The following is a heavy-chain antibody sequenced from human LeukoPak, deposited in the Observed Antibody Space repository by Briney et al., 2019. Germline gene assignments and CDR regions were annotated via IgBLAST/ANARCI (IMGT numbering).Heavy chain of an antibody. J-gene: IGHJ4*02. CDR3: ARALEYHDFWSGYGY. Sequence: SETLSLTCSGSGVSISSGNYYWRWIRQPPGKGLGWIGYIYDSGNTKYNPSLKSRVTISLDTSKNQFSLKLSSVTAADTAVYYCARALEYHDFWSGYGYWGQGTLVIVSS. D-gene: IGHD3-3*01. CDR1: GVSISSGNYY. V-gene: IGHV4-61*01. CDR2: IYDSGNT.